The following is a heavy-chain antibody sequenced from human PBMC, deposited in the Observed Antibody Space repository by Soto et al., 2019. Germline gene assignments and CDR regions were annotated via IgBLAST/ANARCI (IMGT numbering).Heavy chain of an antibody. Sequence: QVHLVQSGPEVRKPGASVRVSCKAYGYSFSSYNLFWVRQAPGQGLQWMGWVSTYNGDTTYAQKFQGRVTMTSDSSTSTVYMEMGSLRSDDSAVYYCALPKNTLGWYNFWGQGTLVTVS. J-gene: IGHJ4*02. CDR3: ALPKNTLGWYNF. V-gene: IGHV1-18*04. CDR2: VSTYNGDT. D-gene: IGHD6-19*01. CDR1: GYSFSSYN.